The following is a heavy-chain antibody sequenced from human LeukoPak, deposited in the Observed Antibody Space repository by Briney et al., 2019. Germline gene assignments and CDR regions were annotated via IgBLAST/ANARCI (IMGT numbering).Heavy chain of an antibody. J-gene: IGHJ5*02. CDR3: AREDYDSSGYSNWFDP. CDR1: GFTFSSYG. V-gene: IGHV3-33*01. Sequence: GGSLRLSCAASGFTFSSYGMHWVRQAPGKGLEWVAVIWYDGSNKYCADSVKGRFTISRDNSKNTLYLQMNSLRAEDTAVYYCAREDYDSSGYSNWFDPWGQGTLVTVSS. CDR2: IWYDGSNK. D-gene: IGHD3-22*01.